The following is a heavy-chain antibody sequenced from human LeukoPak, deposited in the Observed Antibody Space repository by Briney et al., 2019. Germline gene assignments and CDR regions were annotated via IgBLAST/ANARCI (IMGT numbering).Heavy chain of an antibody. D-gene: IGHD4-23*01. CDR3: ARDTVVTPNYFDY. CDR1: GGSISSSSYY. Sequence: SETLSLTCTVSGGSISSSSYYWGWIRQPPGKGLEWIGSIYYSGSTYYNPSLKSRVTISVDTSKNQFSLKLSSVTAADTAVYYCARDTVVTPNYFDYWGQGTLVTVSS. CDR2: IYYSGST. V-gene: IGHV4-39*07. J-gene: IGHJ4*02.